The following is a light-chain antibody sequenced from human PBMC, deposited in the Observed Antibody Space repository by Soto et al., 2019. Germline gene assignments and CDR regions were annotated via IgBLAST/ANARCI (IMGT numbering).Light chain of an antibody. Sequence: QSALTQPASVSGSPGQSITISCTGTSGDVGTYNLVSWYQHHPGKAPKLMIYEGSNRPSGVSHRFSGSQSGNTASLTISELQXEDEADYYCSSYAGAVAFGGGTK. CDR3: SSYAGAVA. V-gene: IGLV2-23*01. J-gene: IGLJ2*01. CDR2: EGS. CDR1: SGDVGTYNL.